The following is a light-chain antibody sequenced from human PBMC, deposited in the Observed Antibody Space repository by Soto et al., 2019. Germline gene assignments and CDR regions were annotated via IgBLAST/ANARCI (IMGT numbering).Light chain of an antibody. V-gene: IGKV3-11*01. Sequence: EIVLTQSPATLSLSPGERATLSCRASQSVSSYLAWYQQKPGQAPRLLIYDASNRATGIPARFSGSGSGTDXXLTIXXXXXXXXXXYXCQHRNNWPLTFGGGTKVEIK. CDR2: DAS. J-gene: IGKJ4*01. CDR1: QSVSSY. CDR3: QHRNNWPLT.